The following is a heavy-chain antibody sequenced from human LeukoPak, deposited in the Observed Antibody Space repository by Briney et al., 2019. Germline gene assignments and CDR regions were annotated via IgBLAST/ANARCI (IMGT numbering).Heavy chain of an antibody. D-gene: IGHD6-19*01. V-gene: IGHV1-2*02. CDR3: ARVGSSGWYLYY. J-gene: IGHJ4*02. CDR1: GYTFTGYY. Sequence: ASVKVSCKASGYTFTGYYMHWVRQAPGQGLEWMGWINPNSGGTNYAQKFQGRVTMTRDTSISAAYMELSRLRSDDTAVYYCARVGSSGWYLYYWGQGTLVTVSS. CDR2: INPNSGGT.